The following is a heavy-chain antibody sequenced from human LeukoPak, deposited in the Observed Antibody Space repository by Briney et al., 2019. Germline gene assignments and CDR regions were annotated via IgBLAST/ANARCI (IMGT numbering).Heavy chain of an antibody. CDR2: IYYSGTT. J-gene: IGHJ4*02. CDR3: ALYDGTYGYFDY. Sequence: SDTLSLTCAVSGYSISSNSWWGWIRQPPGKGLEWIGYIYYSGTTYYNSSLKSRVTMSVDTSKNQFSLKLNSVTAVDTAVYYCALYDGTYGYFDYWGQGSLVTASS. V-gene: IGHV4-28*01. D-gene: IGHD1-26*01. CDR1: GYSISSNSW.